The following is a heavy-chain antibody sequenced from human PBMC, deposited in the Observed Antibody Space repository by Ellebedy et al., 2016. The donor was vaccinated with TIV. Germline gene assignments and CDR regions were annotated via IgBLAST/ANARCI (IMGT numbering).Heavy chain of an antibody. Sequence: GESLKIPCAASGFTFSSYAMTLVRQAPGKGLEWVSGIVGSGAQKYADPVKGRFTISRDNSKSTLVPQMSSLTAEDTAVYFCAKDRTPGDGYWVFDYWGRGTLVTVSS. V-gene: IGHV3-23*01. CDR2: IVGSGA. CDR3: AKDRTPGDGYWVFDY. J-gene: IGHJ4*02. D-gene: IGHD3-22*01. CDR1: GFTFSSYA.